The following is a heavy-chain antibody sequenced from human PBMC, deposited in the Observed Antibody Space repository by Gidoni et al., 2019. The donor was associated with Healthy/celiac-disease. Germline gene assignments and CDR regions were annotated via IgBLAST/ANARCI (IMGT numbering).Heavy chain of an antibody. V-gene: IGHV4-39*01. D-gene: IGHD2-2*01. Sequence: QLQLQESGPGLVTPSETLSLTCPVSGGSISSSSYYWGWIRQPPGKGLEWIGSIYYSGSTYYNPSLKSRVTISVDTSKNQFSLKLSSVTAADTAVYYCARLSGYCSSTSCYYRYYFDYWGQGTLVTVSS. CDR2: IYYSGST. CDR3: ARLSGYCSSTSCYYRYYFDY. J-gene: IGHJ4*02. CDR1: GGSISSSSYY.